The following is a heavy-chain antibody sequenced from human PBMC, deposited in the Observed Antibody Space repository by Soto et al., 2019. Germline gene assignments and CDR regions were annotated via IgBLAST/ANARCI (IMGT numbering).Heavy chain of an antibody. CDR2: INHSGST. Sequence: PSESLSLTGAVYGGSFSGYYWSWIRQPPGKGLEWTGEINHSGSTNYNPSLKGRVTISVDTSKNQFSLKLSSGTAADTAVYYCARRKKREGITMVRGVIIKGRLGFDYWGQGTLVTVSS. J-gene: IGHJ4*02. V-gene: IGHV4-34*01. CDR3: ARRKKREGITMVRGVIIKGRLGFDY. D-gene: IGHD3-10*01. CDR1: GGSFSGYY.